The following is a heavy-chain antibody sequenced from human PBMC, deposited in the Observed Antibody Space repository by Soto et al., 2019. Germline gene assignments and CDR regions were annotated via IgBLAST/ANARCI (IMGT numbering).Heavy chain of an antibody. CDR3: ARPGFCGGNNASPAEYTGY. D-gene: IGHD2-21*01. Sequence: PSETLSLTCTVSGGSISSYYWSWIRQPPGKGLEWIGYIYYSGSTYYNPSLKSRVTISVDTSKNQFSLKLSSVTAADTAVYFCARPGFCGGNNASPAEYTGYWGQETLVTFSS. CDR1: GGSISSYY. J-gene: IGHJ4*02. V-gene: IGHV4-59*06. CDR2: IYYSGST.